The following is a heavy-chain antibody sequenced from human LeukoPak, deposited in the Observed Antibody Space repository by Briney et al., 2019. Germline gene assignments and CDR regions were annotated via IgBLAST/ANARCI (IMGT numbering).Heavy chain of an antibody. D-gene: IGHD6-6*01. CDR3: ARDLIAARLGWFDP. Sequence: ASVKVSCKASGYTFTTYGINWVRQAPGQGLEWMGWISAYNGKTNYAQNLQGRVTLTTDTPASTAYMELRSLRSDDTAVYYCARDLIAARLGWFDPWGQGTLVIVSS. CDR2: ISAYNGKT. J-gene: IGHJ5*02. V-gene: IGHV1-18*01. CDR1: GYTFTTYG.